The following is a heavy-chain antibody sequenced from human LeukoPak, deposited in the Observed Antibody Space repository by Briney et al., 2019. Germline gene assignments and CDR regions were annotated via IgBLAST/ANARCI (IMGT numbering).Heavy chain of an antibody. CDR2: INYRGST. CDR3: ARDRGVSGFDY. CDR1: GRSISSSSYY. Sequence: SETLSLTCTVSGRSISSSSYYWGWIRQPPGKGLEWIGSINYRGSTYYNPSLKIRVTIAVDTSKNQFSLRLSSVTAADTAFYYCARDRGVSGFDYWGQGTLVTVSS. V-gene: IGHV4-39*07. D-gene: IGHD6-13*01. J-gene: IGHJ4*02.